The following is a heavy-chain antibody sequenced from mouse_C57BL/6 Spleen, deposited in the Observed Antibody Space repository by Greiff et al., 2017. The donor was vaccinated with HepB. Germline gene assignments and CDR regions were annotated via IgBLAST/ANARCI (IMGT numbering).Heavy chain of an antibody. CDR1: GYTFSSSW. Sequence: QVQLQQSGPELVKPGASVKLSCKASGYTFSSSWMNWVKQRPGKGLEWIGRIYPGDGTTNYNEKFKGKATLTADKTSSTAYMQLSSLMAEDSAVYFCARIYYCGSSYEYYAMDYWGQGTSVTVSS. V-gene: IGHV1-82*01. CDR2: IYPGDGTT. CDR3: ARIYYCGSSYEYYAMDY. J-gene: IGHJ4*01. D-gene: IGHD1-1*01.